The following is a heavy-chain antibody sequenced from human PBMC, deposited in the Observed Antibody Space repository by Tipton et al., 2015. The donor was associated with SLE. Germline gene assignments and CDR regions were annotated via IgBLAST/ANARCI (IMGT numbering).Heavy chain of an antibody. CDR1: GFTFSNAW. Sequence: GSLRLSCAASGFTFSNAWMSWVRQAPGKGLEWVGRIKSKTDGGTTDYAAPVKGRFTISRDDSKNTLYLQMNSLKTEDTAVYYCTTDPIFGLGGAFDIWGQGTMVTVSS. D-gene: IGHD3-3*01. J-gene: IGHJ3*02. CDR3: TTDPIFGLGGAFDI. V-gene: IGHV3-15*01. CDR2: IKSKTDGGTT.